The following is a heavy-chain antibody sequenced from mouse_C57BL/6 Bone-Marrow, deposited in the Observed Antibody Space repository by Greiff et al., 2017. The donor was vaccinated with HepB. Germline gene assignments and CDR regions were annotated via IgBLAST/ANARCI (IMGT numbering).Heavy chain of an antibody. J-gene: IGHJ4*01. V-gene: IGHV1-63*01. CDR2: IYPGGGYT. CDR3: ARWVLLYYYAMDY. CDR1: GYTFTNYW. Sequence: QVQLQQSGAELVRPGTSVKMSCKASGYTFTNYWIGWAKQRPGHGLEWIGDIYPGGGYTNYNEKFKGKATLTADKSSSTAYMQFSSLTSEDSAIYYCARWVLLYYYAMDYWGQGTSVTVSS. D-gene: IGHD2-12*01.